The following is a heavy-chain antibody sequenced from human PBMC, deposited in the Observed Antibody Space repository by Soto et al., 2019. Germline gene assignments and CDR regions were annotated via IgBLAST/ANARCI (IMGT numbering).Heavy chain of an antibody. CDR2: IWYDGSNK. CDR1: GFTFSSYG. Sequence: QVQLVESGGGVVQPGRSLRLSCAASGFTFSSYGMHWVRQAPGKGLEWVAVIWYDGSNKYYADSVKGRFTISRDNSKNTLYLQMNSLRAEDTAVYYCAREQRYYDSSGYYRPYWGQGTLVTVSS. J-gene: IGHJ4*02. CDR3: AREQRYYDSSGYYRPY. V-gene: IGHV3-33*01. D-gene: IGHD3-22*01.